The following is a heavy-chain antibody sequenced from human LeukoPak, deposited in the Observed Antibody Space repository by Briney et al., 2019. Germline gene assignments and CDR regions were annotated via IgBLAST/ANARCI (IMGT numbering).Heavy chain of an antibody. V-gene: IGHV3-48*01. CDR2: ISSSITTV. D-gene: IGHD6-19*01. Sequence: GGSLRLSCAASGFSFSAYSMNWVRQAPGKGLEWVSYISSSITTVYYADSVRGRFTISRDNAKNSLYLQMNGLRAEDTAVYYCARVVNIAVEAYFDYWGQGTLVTVSS. J-gene: IGHJ4*02. CDR1: GFSFSAYS. CDR3: ARVVNIAVEAYFDY.